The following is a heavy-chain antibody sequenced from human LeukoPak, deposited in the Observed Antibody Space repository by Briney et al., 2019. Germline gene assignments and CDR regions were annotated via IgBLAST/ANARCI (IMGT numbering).Heavy chain of an antibody. D-gene: IGHD3-10*01. V-gene: IGHV1-8*01. CDR2: MNPNSGNT. J-gene: IGHJ4*02. CDR1: GYTFTSYD. CDR3: ARRPAGRITMVRGVTGNYYFDY. Sequence: GASVKVSCKASGYTFTSYDINWVRQATGQGLEGMGWMNPNSGNTGYAQKFQGRVTMTRNTSISTAYMELSSLRSEDTAVYYCARRPAGRITMVRGVTGNYYFDYWGQGTLVTVSS.